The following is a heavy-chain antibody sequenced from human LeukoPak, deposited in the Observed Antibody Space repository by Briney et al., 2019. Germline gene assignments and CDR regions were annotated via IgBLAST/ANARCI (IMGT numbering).Heavy chain of an antibody. CDR2: INPNSGGT. D-gene: IGHD3-10*01. CDR1: GYTFTSYA. Sequence: ASVKVSCKASGYTFTSYAMNWVRQAPGQGLEWMGRINPNSGGTNYAQKFQGRVTMTRDTSISTAYMELSRLRSDDTAVYYCAARGSGYYFDYWGQGTLVTVSS. J-gene: IGHJ4*02. V-gene: IGHV1-2*06. CDR3: AARGSGYYFDY.